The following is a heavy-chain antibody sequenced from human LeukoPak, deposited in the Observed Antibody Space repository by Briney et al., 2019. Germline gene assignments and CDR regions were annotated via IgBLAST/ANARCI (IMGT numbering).Heavy chain of an antibody. CDR2: IPYSGIT. J-gene: IGHJ5*02. D-gene: IGHD3-10*01. Sequence: SETLSLTCTVSGVSVTSGTYHWSWIRQPPGKGLEWIAYIPYSGITRYNPSLKSRVTISIDTSKNQFPLKVSSVTAADTALYYCARTTVWFGELNWFDPWGQGTLVTVSS. V-gene: IGHV4-61*01. CDR3: ARTTVWFGELNWFDP. CDR1: GVSVTSGTYH.